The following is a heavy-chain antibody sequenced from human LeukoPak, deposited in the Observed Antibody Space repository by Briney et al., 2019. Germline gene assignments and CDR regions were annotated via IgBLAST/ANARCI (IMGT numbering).Heavy chain of an antibody. V-gene: IGHV3-74*01. CDR1: GNYW. CDR3: VSFYETY. D-gene: IGHD2/OR15-2a*01. Sequence: GGSLRLSCAASGNYWMHWVRQVPGKGLVWVSHINSDGSWTSYADSVKGRFTISKDNAKNTVYLQMNSLRAEDTAVYYCVSFYETYWGWGTLVTVSS. J-gene: IGHJ4*02. CDR2: INSDGSWT.